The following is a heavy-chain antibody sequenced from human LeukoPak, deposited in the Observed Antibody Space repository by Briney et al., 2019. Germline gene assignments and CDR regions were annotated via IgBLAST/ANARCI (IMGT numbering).Heavy chain of an antibody. CDR3: ASHYGFWSGYPFWY. Sequence: SVKVSCKASRGTFSSYAISWVRQAPGQGLEWMGGIIPIFGTANYAQKFQGRVTITTDESTSTAYMELSSLRSEDTAVYYCASHYGFWSGYPFWYWGQGTLVTVSS. V-gene: IGHV1-69*05. J-gene: IGHJ4*02. CDR1: RGTFSSYA. D-gene: IGHD3-3*01. CDR2: IIPIFGTA.